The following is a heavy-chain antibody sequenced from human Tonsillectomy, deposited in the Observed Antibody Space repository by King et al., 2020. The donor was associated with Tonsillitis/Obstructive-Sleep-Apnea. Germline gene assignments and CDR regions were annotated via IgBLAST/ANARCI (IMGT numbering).Heavy chain of an antibody. D-gene: IGHD3-22*01. V-gene: IGHV5-10-1*03. Sequence: VQLVESGAEVKKPGESLRISCKGSGYRFTSYWISWVRQMPGKGLEWMGTIDPSDSYTKYSPSFQGHVTISVDKSISTAYLQWSSLKASDTAMYYCARPDLHGAYDNGGYYGMDVWGQGTTVTVSS. CDR2: IDPSDSYT. J-gene: IGHJ6*02. CDR1: GYRFTSYW. CDR3: ARPDLHGAYDNGGYYGMDV.